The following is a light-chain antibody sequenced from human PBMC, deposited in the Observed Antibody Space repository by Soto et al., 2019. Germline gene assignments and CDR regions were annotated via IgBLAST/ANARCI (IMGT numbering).Light chain of an antibody. J-gene: IGKJ4*01. CDR1: QSVSSN. V-gene: IGKV3-15*01. CDR2: GAS. CDR3: QQYHNWPPLT. Sequence: EFVLTQSPATLSLSPGATSTLSCRASQSVSSNLAWYQQKPGQAPRLLIYGASTRATGIPARFSGSGSGTEFTITISSLQSADFAVYYCQQYHNWPPLTFGGGTKVDIK.